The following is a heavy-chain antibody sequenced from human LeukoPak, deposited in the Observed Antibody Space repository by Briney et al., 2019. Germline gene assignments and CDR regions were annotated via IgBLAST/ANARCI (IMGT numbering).Heavy chain of an antibody. J-gene: IGHJ6*03. CDR1: GGSISSGGYS. Sequence: NSSETLSLTCTVSGGSISSGGYSWSWIRQHPGKGLEWIGYIYYSGSTYYNPSLKSRVTISVDTSKNQFSLKLSSVTAADTAVYYCARGGRRLLSTGYYYYYYMDVWGKGTTVTVSS. V-gene: IGHV4-31*03. D-gene: IGHD2-2*01. CDR2: IYYSGST. CDR3: ARGGRRLLSTGYYYYYYMDV.